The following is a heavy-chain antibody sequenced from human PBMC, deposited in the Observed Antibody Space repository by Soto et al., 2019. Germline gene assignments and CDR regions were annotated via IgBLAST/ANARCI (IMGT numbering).Heavy chain of an antibody. V-gene: IGHV4-34*01. J-gene: IGHJ6*02. CDR3: AREHSQNVYSHYGMDV. CDR2: INDSGTT. CDR1: GGSFSGFY. Sequence: XGTLSLTCAIYGGSFSGFYWSWIRQPPGKGLEWIGEINDSGTTNYNPSLKSRVTISADTSKTHFSLRLTSVTAADTAVYYCAREHSQNVYSHYGMDVWGQGTTVTVSS.